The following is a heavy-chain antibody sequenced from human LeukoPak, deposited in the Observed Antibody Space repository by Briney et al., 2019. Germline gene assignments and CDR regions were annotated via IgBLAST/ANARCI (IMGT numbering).Heavy chain of an antibody. CDR2: INHSGST. Sequence: SETLSLTCAVYGGSFSGYYWSWIRQPPGKGLEWIGEINHSGSTNYNPSLKSRVTISVDTSKNQFSLKLSSVTAADTAVYYCAGTSTTHNWFDPWGQGTLVTVSS. CDR3: AGTSTTHNWFDP. CDR1: GGSFSGYY. J-gene: IGHJ5*02. D-gene: IGHD4-11*01. V-gene: IGHV4-34*01.